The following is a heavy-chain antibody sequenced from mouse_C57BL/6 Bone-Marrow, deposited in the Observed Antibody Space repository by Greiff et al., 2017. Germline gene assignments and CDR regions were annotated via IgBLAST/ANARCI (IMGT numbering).Heavy chain of an antibody. Sequence: SGAELARPGASVKLSCKASGYTFTSYGISWVKQRTGPGLAWIGEIYPRSGNTYYNEKFKGKATLTADKSSSTAYMELRSLTSEDSAVYFCARRRLSLAYWGQGTLVTVSA. V-gene: IGHV1-81*01. J-gene: IGHJ3*01. CDR2: IYPRSGNT. CDR3: ARRRLSLAY. CDR1: GYTFTSYG.